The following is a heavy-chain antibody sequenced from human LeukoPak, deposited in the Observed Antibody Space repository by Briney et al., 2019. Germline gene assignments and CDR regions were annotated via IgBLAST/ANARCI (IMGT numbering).Heavy chain of an antibody. D-gene: IGHD3-22*01. CDR2: IRYDGSNK. V-gene: IGHV3-30*02. CDR1: GFTFSSYG. Sequence: GGSLRLSCAASGFTFSSYGLHWVRQARGKGLEWGAFIRYDGSNKYYADSVKGRVTSSRDNSKNTLYLQMNSLRAEATAVYYCAKDSTHYRVWDDYDSAGLTYWGQGTLVTVSS. J-gene: IGHJ4*02. CDR3: AKDSTHYRVWDDYDSAGLTY.